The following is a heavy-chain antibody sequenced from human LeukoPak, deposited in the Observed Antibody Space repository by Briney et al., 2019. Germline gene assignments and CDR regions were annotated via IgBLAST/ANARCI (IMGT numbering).Heavy chain of an antibody. CDR1: GGSFSGYY. Sequence: SETLSLTCAVYGGSFSGYYWNWIRQPPGKGLEWIGEVYHTGSTNYNPSLKSRVTISVDTSKNQFSLKLTSVTAADTAVYYCARRPPSYSDNSGTYYLGGFDYWGQGTLVTVSS. V-gene: IGHV4-34*01. CDR2: VYHTGST. CDR3: ARRPPSYSDNSGTYYLGGFDY. J-gene: IGHJ4*02. D-gene: IGHD3-10*01.